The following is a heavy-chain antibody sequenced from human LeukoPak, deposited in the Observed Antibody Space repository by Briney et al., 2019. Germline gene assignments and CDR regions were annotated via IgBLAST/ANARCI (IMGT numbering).Heavy chain of an antibody. CDR3: ARGRGYCSGGSCYSPSGMDV. J-gene: IGHJ6*02. D-gene: IGHD2-15*01. CDR1: GGSFSGYY. V-gene: IGHV4-34*01. Sequence: PSETLSLTCAVYGGSFSGYYWSWIRQPPGKGLEGIGEINHSGSTNYNPSLKSRVTISVDTSKNQFSLKLSSVTAADTAVYYCARGRGYCSGGSCYSPSGMDVWGQGTTVTVSS. CDR2: INHSGST.